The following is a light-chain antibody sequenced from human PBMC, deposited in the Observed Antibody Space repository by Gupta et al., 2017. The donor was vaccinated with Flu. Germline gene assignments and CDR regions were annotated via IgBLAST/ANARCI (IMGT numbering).Light chain of an antibody. CDR3: QQYRNWPPTT. Sequence: ATLSVSPGERATLSCRASQSVSSDLAWYQQKPGQAPRLLIHGASTRATGVAARFSGSGSGTEFTLTISSRQSEDFAVYYCQQYRNWPPTTFGQGTKVEIK. CDR1: QSVSSD. J-gene: IGKJ1*01. V-gene: IGKV3-15*01. CDR2: GAS.